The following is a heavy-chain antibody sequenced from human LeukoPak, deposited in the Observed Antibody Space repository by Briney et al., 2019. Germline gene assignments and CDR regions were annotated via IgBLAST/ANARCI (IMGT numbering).Heavy chain of an antibody. V-gene: IGHV1-69*02. CDR2: IIPILGIA. CDR3: AAMVRITGTTDPDY. D-gene: IGHD1-7*01. Sequence: GASVKVSCKASGGTFSGYTISWVRQAPGQGLEWMGRIIPILGIANYAQKFQGRVTITADKSTSTAYMELSSLRSEDTAVYYCAAMVRITGTTDPDYWGQGTLVTVSS. CDR1: GGTFSGYT. J-gene: IGHJ4*02.